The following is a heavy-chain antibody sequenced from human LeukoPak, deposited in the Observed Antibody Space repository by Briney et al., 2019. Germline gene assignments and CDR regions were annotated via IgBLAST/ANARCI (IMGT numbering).Heavy chain of an antibody. J-gene: IGHJ4*02. V-gene: IGHV4-34*01. CDR3: ARGIPIVVVVAATVPFDY. CDR1: GGSFSGYY. D-gene: IGHD2-15*01. Sequence: PSETLSLTCAVYGGSFSGYYWRWIRQPPGKGLEWVGEINHSGSTNYNPSLKSRVTISVDTSKNQFSLKLSSVTAADTAVYYCARGIPIVVVVAATVPFDYWGQGTLVTVSS. CDR2: INHSGST.